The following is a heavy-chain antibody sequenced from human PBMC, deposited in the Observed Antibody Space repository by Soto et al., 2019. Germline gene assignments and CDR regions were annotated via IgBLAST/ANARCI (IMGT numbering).Heavy chain of an antibody. CDR3: ARGSTSYYYYGMDV. J-gene: IGHJ6*01. Sequence: SETLSLTCAVSGDSISRGCYSWTWIRQPPGKALEWIGNIYDIGSTSYNPSLKSRVTMSVDTSKNQFSLKLTSVTAADTAVYFWARGSTSYYYYGMDVLGQWIRVTVS. CDR1: GDSISRGCYS. CDR2: IYDIGST. V-gene: IGHV4-30-2*01.